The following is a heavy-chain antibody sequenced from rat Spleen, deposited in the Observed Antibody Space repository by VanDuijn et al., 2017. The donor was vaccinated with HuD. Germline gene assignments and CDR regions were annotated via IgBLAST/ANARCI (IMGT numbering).Heavy chain of an antibody. D-gene: IGHD1-8*01. J-gene: IGHJ4*01. CDR3: ARPHSSHYVMDA. CDR2: ISYEGSST. V-gene: IGHV5-22*01. Sequence: EVQLVESGGGLVQPGRSLKLSCAASGFTFSDYYMAWVRQAPKKGLEWVASISYEGSSTYYGDSVKCRFTISRDNAKSTLYLQMNSLRSEDTATYYCARPHSSHYVMDAWGQGASVTVSS. CDR1: GFTFSDYY.